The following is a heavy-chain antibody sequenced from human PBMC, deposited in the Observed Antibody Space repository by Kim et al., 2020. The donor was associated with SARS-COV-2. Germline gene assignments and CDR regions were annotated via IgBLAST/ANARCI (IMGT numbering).Heavy chain of an antibody. CDR2: T. J-gene: IGHJ6*02. V-gene: IGHV3-23*01. Sequence: TFDADSVKGRFTICRDNSQNTLYLQMNTLRVEDTAIYYCAKKPRYYYGMDVWGQGTTVTVSS. CDR3: AKKPRYYYGMDV.